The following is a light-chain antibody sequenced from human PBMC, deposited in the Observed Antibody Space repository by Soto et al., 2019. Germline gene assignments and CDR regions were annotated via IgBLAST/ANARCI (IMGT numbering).Light chain of an antibody. V-gene: IGKV3-20*01. CDR1: QSFNSIY. CDR3: QQYEDSPVT. CDR2: GAS. J-gene: IGKJ1*01. Sequence: EIVLTQSPGTLSLSPGERATLSCRASQSFNSIYLAWYQQKPGQAPRLLIYGASSRATGIPDRFSGSGSGTDFTLTISRLEPEDFAVYYCQQYEDSPVTFGQGTKVDIK.